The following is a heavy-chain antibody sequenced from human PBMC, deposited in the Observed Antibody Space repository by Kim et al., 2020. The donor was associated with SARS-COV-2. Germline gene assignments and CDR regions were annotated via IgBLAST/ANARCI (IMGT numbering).Heavy chain of an antibody. Sequence: SETLSLTCTVSGGSISSSSYYWGWIRQPPGKGLEWIGSIYYSGSTYYNPSLKSRVTISVDTSKNQFSLKLSSVTAADTAVYYCARRDIAVAHWGQGTLVTVSS. J-gene: IGHJ4*02. V-gene: IGHV4-39*01. CDR2: IYYSGST. CDR3: ARRDIAVAH. D-gene: IGHD6-19*01. CDR1: GGSISSSSYY.